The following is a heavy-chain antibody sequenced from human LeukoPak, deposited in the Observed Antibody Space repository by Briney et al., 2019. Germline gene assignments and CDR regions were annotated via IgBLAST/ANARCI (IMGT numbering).Heavy chain of an antibody. CDR2: INHSGST. CDR1: GGSFSGYY. CDR3: ARALKGRFTISKFVHDY. D-gene: IGHD3-10*01. Sequence: SETLSLTCAVYGGSFSGYYWSWIRQPPGKGLEWIGEINHSGSTNYNPSLKSRVTISVDTSKNQFSLKLSSVTAADTAVYYCARALKGRFTISKFVHDYWGPGTLVTVSS. J-gene: IGHJ4*02. V-gene: IGHV4-34*01.